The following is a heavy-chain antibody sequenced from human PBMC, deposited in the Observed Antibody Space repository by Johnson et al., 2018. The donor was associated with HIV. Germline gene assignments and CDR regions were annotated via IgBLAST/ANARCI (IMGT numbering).Heavy chain of an antibody. J-gene: IGHJ3*02. CDR3: ARVVVITYHDAFDI. CDR2: ISWNSGSI. Sequence: VQLVESGGGVVRPGGSLRLSCAGSGFTFDDYAMHWVRQAPGKGLEWASGISWNSGSIGYADSVKGRFTISRDNAKNSLYLQMNSLRAEDTAVYYCARVVVITYHDAFDIWGQGTMVTVSS. CDR1: GFTFDDYA. V-gene: IGHV3-9*01. D-gene: IGHD3-22*01.